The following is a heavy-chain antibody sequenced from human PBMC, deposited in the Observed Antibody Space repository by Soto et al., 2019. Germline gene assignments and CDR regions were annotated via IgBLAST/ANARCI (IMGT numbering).Heavy chain of an antibody. Sequence: PGGSLRLSCAASGFTFSSYAMHWVRQAPGKGLEWVAVISYDGSNKYYADSVKGRFTISRDNSKNTLYLQMNSLRAEDTAVYYCARVDVSGSIPGGGSDDAFDIWGQGTMVTVSS. V-gene: IGHV3-30-3*01. CDR1: GFTFSSYA. D-gene: IGHD1-26*01. J-gene: IGHJ3*02. CDR3: ARVDVSGSIPGGGSDDAFDI. CDR2: ISYDGSNK.